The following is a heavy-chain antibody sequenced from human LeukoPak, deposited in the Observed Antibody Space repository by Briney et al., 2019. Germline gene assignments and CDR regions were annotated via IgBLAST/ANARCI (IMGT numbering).Heavy chain of an antibody. J-gene: IGHJ4*02. V-gene: IGHV1-8*01. D-gene: IGHD1-1*01. Sequence: AAVNVSCKASGYTFSTCDINGVRQATGQGLEWMGWMNPNSGNTGFAHKFQGRVTLTRDSSINTAYMELSSLRSEDTAVYYCARVLGSISHWGQGTLVTVSS. CDR1: GYTFSTCD. CDR3: ARVLGSISH. CDR2: MNPNSGNT.